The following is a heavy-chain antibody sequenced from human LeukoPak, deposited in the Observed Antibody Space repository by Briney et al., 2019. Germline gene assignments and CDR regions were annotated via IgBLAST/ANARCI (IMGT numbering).Heavy chain of an antibody. D-gene: IGHD1-7*01. Sequence: GGSLRLSCAASGFTFSSYSMNWVRQAPGKGLEWVSSIRSSSSYIYYADSVKGRFTISRDNAKNSVYLQMNSLRAEDTAVYYCARNYRDPYYYYMDVWGKGTTVTVSS. J-gene: IGHJ6*03. CDR2: IRSSSSYI. V-gene: IGHV3-21*01. CDR1: GFTFSSYS. CDR3: ARNYRDPYYYYMDV.